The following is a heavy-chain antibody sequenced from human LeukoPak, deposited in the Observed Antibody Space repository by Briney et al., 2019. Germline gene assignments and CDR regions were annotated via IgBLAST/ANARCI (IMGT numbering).Heavy chain of an antibody. Sequence: GGSLGLLRAAYGLTGSSNYMTWYVTAHVNVLEWASAISGSGGSKYYADSVKGRFNISGDNYKNTLYLQMNSLRAEDTAVYYCAKRRLLWFGESYLDYCGQGTLVTVSS. J-gene: IGHJ4*02. CDR1: GLTGSSNY. CDR3: AKRRLLWFGESYLDY. D-gene: IGHD3-10*01. V-gene: IGHV3-23*01. CDR2: ISGSGGSK.